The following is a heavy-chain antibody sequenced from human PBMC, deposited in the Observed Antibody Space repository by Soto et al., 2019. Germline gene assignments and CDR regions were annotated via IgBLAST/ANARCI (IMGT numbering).Heavy chain of an antibody. CDR2: INPNSGGT. D-gene: IGHD1-26*01. V-gene: IGHV1-2*02. Sequence: ASVKVSCKASGYTFTGYYMHWVRQAPGQGLEWMGWINPNSGGTNYAQKFQGRVTMTRDTSISTAYMELSRLRSDDTAVYHCARVVDSGSYKPFDYWGQGTLVTVSS. CDR3: ARVVDSGSYKPFDY. J-gene: IGHJ4*02. CDR1: GYTFTGYY.